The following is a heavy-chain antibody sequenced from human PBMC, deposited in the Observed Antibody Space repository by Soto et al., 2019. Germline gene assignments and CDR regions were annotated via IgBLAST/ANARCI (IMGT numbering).Heavy chain of an antibody. V-gene: IGHV4-59*01. J-gene: IGHJ4*02. CDR1: GGSISSYY. D-gene: IGHD6-6*01. Sequence: ETLSLTCTVSGGSISSYYWSWIRQPPGKGLEWIGYIYYSGSTNYNPSLKSRVTISVDTSKNQFSLKLSSVTAADTAVYYCARGGYSSSSDFDYWGQGTLVTVS. CDR2: IYYSGST. CDR3: ARGGYSSSSDFDY.